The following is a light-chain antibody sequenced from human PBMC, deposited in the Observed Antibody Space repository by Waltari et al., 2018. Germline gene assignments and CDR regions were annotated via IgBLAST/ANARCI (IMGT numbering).Light chain of an antibody. CDR1: QSLTKRY. CDR2: GAS. V-gene: IGKV3-20*01. Sequence: VLTQSPDTLSLSPGERATVSCRASQSLTKRYLAWYQQKPGQAPRRLIYGASSRAAGSPDRFSGSGAGTDFTLTISRLEPEDFAVYYCQQYGSSILYTFGQGTKLEIK. CDR3: QQYGSSILYT. J-gene: IGKJ2*01.